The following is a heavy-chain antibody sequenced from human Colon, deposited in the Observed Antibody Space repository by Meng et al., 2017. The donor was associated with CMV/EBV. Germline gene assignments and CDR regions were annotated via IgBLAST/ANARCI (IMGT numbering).Heavy chain of an antibody. Sequence: GESLKISCAASGFTFSTYSMSWVRQAPGKGLEWVTGISSSGGTTYYADSVKGRFTISRDNSKNTVDLQMDSLRDEDTAVYYCAKFPRSGGEVDYWGQGTLVTVSS. J-gene: IGHJ4*02. D-gene: IGHD3-10*01. CDR3: AKFPRSGGEVDY. CDR1: GFTFSTYS. V-gene: IGHV3-23*01. CDR2: ISSSGGTT.